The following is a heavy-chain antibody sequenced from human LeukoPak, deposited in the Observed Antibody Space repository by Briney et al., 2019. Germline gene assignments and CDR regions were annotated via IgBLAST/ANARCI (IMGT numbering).Heavy chain of an antibody. V-gene: IGHV1-69*06. J-gene: IGHJ5*02. D-gene: IGHD3-16*01. Sequence: SVKVSCKASGYTFTGYYMHWVRQAPGQGLEWMGGIIPIFGTANYAQKFQGRVTITADKSTNTAYMELSRLRSDDTAVYYCARVARKITGRDNWFDPWGKGTLVTVSS. CDR3: ARVARKITGRDNWFDP. CDR1: GYTFTGYY. CDR2: IIPIFGTA.